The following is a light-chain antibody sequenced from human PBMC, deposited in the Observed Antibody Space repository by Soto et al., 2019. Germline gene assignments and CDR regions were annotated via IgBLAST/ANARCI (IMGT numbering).Light chain of an antibody. CDR3: GSWDTSLSGVV. CDR2: DND. CDR1: VSNIGNYY. Sequence: QSVLTQPPSVSAAPGQKVTISCSGAVSNIGNYYVSWYKQLPGTAPKLLIYDNDRRPSGIPDRFSGSKSGASATLGITGLQTGDEADYYCGSWDTSLSGVVFGGGTKVTVL. J-gene: IGLJ2*01. V-gene: IGLV1-51*01.